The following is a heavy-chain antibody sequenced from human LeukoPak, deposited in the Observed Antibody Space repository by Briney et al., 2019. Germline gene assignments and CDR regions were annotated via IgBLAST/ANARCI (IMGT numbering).Heavy chain of an antibody. V-gene: IGHV1-2*02. CDR2: INPNSGGT. D-gene: IGHD1-1*01. CDR1: GYTFTGYY. Sequence: ASVKVSCKASGYTFTGYYMRWVRQAPGQGLEWMGWINPNSGGTNYSQKLQGRVTMTRDTSITTAYMELSRLTSDDTAVYYCASHRGTTYYMDVWGKGTTVTISS. CDR3: ASHRGTTYYMDV. J-gene: IGHJ6*03.